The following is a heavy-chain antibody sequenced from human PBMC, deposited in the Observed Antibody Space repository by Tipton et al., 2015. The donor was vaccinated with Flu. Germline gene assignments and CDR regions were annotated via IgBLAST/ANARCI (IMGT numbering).Heavy chain of an antibody. CDR1: GGSISSGSYY. D-gene: IGHD2-2*01. V-gene: IGHV4-61*02. Sequence: LRLSCTVSGGSISSGSYYWSWIRQPAGKGLEWIGRIYTSGSTNYNPSLKSRVTISVDTPKNQFSLKLSSVTAADTAVYYCARDNFIGVVLAAMREGDYYYYGMDVWGQGTTVTVSS. CDR2: IYTSGST. CDR3: ARDNFIGVVLAAMREGDYYYYGMDV. J-gene: IGHJ6*02.